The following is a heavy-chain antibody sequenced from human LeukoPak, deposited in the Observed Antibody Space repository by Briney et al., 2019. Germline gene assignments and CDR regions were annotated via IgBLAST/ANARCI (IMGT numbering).Heavy chain of an antibody. CDR3: ARLKYYYDSSGYRAEYFQH. J-gene: IGHJ1*01. V-gene: IGHV4-59*12. Sequence: MPSETLSLTCTVSGGSISSYYWSWIRQPPGKGLEWIGYIYYSGSTNYKPSLKSRVTISVDTSKNQFSLKLSSVTAADTAVYYCARLKYYYDSSGYRAEYFQHWGQGILVTVSS. D-gene: IGHD3-22*01. CDR2: IYYSGST. CDR1: GGSISSYY.